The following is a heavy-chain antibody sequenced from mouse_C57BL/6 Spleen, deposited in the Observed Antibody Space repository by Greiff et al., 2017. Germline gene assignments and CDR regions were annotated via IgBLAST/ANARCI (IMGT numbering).Heavy chain of an antibody. CDR2: IHPNSGST. J-gene: IGHJ4*01. CDR1: GYTFTSYW. Sequence: VQLQQPGAELVKPGASVKLSCKASGYTFTSYWMHWVKQRPGQGLEWIGMIHPNSGSTNYNEKFKSKATLTVDKSSSTAYMQLSSLTSEDSAVYYCARSLTAQARYYAMDYWGQGTSVTVSS. D-gene: IGHD3-2*02. V-gene: IGHV1-64*01. CDR3: ARSLTAQARYYAMDY.